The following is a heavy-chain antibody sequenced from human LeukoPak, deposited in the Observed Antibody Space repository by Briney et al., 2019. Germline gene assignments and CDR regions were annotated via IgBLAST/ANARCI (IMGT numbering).Heavy chain of an antibody. CDR1: GFTFNNYW. J-gene: IGHJ1*01. V-gene: IGHV3-7*01. CDR2: IKQDGSEK. Sequence: GGSLRLSCAASGFTFNNYWMSWVRQAPGKGLEWVANIKQDGSEKYYVDSVKGRFTISRDNAKNSLYLQMNSLRAEDTAVYYCASPYCSSTTCYPRTFHHWGQGTLVTVSS. D-gene: IGHD2-2*01. CDR3: ASPYCSSTTCYPRTFHH.